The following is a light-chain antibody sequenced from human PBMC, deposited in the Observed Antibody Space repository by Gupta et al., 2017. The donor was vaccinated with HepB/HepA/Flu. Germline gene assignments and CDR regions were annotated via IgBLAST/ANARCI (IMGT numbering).Light chain of an antibody. V-gene: IGLV2-14*03. Sequence: QSALTQPASASGSPGQSITISCTGTSSDVGGYNYVSWYQQHPGKAPKLMIYDVSNRPSGVSNRFSGSKSGNTASLTISGLQAEDEADYYCSSYTSISSVVFGGGTKLTVL. J-gene: IGLJ2*01. CDR3: SSYTSISSVV. CDR1: SSDVGGYNY. CDR2: DVS.